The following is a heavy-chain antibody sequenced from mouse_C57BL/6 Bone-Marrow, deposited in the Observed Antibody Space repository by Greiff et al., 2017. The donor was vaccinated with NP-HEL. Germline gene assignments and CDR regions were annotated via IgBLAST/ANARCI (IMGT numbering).Heavy chain of an antibody. V-gene: IGHV1-81*01. CDR3: ISNYEVFAY. CDR1: GYTFTSYG. D-gene: IGHD2-5*01. Sequence: QVQLQQSGAELARPGASVKLSCKASGYTFTSYGISWVKQRTGQGLEWIGEIYPRSGNTYYNEKFKGKATLTADKSSSTAYMELRSLTSEDSAVYFCISNYEVFAYWGQGTLVTVSA. CDR2: IYPRSGNT. J-gene: IGHJ3*01.